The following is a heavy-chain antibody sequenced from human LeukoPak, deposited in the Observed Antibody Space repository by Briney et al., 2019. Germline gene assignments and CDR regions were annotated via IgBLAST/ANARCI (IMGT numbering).Heavy chain of an antibody. CDR3: ARDFGSGSPYYMDV. CDR1: GFTFSSYS. D-gene: IGHD3-10*01. V-gene: IGHV3-21*01. CDR2: ISSSSSYI. Sequence: PGGSLRLSCAASGFTFSSYSMNWVRQAPGKGLEWVSSISSSSSYIYYADSVKGRFTISRDNAKNSLYLQMNSLRAEDTAVYYCARDFGSGSPYYMDVWGKGTTVTVSS. J-gene: IGHJ6*03.